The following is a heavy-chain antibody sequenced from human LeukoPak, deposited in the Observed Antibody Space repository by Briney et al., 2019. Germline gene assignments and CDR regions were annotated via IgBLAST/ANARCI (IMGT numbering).Heavy chain of an antibody. D-gene: IGHD1-1*01. CDR1: GFTFSDYY. V-gene: IGHV3-11*01. J-gene: IGHJ6*03. CDR3: AREDNVWNLLYNYYMDV. CDR2: ITTSGNTI. Sequence: PGGSLRLSCAASGFTFSDYYMTWIRQAPGKGLEWVSYITTSGNTIHYADSVKGRFTISRDSAKNSLYLQMNSLRAEDTAVYYCAREDNVWNLLYNYYMDVWGKGTTVTVSS.